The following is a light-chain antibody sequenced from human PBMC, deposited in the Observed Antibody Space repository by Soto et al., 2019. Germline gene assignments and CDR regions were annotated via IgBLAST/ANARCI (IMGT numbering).Light chain of an antibody. CDR2: RAS. V-gene: IGKV3-20*01. Sequence: EIVLTQSPGTLSLSPGERVTLSCRASQSVTNNNLAWFQQKPGQAPRLLINRASNRATGIPDRFTGSGSGTDFTLTINRLEPADFAVYYCQHYGSSPRTFSQGTKVDIK. J-gene: IGKJ1*01. CDR1: QSVTNNN. CDR3: QHYGSSPRT.